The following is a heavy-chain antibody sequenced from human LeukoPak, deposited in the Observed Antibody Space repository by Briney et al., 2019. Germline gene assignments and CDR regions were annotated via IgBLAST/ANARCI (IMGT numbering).Heavy chain of an antibody. V-gene: IGHV6-1*01. CDR1: GDSVSSSRAA. CDR2: TYYRSKWYN. CDR3: ARARGYSSGYWDY. Sequence: SQTLSLTCAISGDSVSSSRAAWNWVRQSPSRGLEWLGRTYYRSKWYNDYAVSVKSRITVNPDTSKNQFSLQLNSVTPEDTAVYYCARARGYSSGYWDYWGQGTLVTVSS. J-gene: IGHJ4*02. D-gene: IGHD3-22*01.